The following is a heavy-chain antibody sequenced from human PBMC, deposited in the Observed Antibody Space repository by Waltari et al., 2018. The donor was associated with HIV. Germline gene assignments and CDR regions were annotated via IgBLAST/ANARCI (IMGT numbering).Heavy chain of an antibody. Sequence: VPLVESGGGWVQSGGCLWLSCAASGFTSCSCKMNWVRQAPGKGLEWISYISSSGSTIYYADSVKCRFTISRDNAKNSLYLQMNSLRAEDTAVYYCARSPQWLSDYFDYWGQGTLVTVSS. CDR2: ISSSGSTI. J-gene: IGHJ4*02. CDR3: ARSPQWLSDYFDY. CDR1: GFTSCSCK. V-gene: IGHV3-48*03. D-gene: IGHD3-22*01.